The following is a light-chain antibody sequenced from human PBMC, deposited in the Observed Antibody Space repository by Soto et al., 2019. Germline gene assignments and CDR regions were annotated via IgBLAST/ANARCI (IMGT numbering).Light chain of an antibody. Sequence: DIQMTQSPSTLSASVGDRVTITCRAIQSISSWLAWYQQRPGKAPKLLXFDASSLESGVPSRFRGSGSGTEFTLTISSLQPDDFATYYCQQYNTYSKTFGQGTKVDIK. V-gene: IGKV1-5*01. CDR2: DAS. CDR3: QQYNTYSKT. CDR1: QSISSW. J-gene: IGKJ1*01.